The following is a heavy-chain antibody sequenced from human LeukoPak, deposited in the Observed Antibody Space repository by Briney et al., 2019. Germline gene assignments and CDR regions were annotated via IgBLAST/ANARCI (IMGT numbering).Heavy chain of an antibody. V-gene: IGHV3-21*01. J-gene: IGHJ6*03. Sequence: TGGSLRLSCAASGFIFSSYSMNWVRQAPGKGLEWVSFISSSSSYIYYADSVKGRFTISRDNAKNSLYLQMNSLRAEDTAVYYCVRVGGATDYYYYYMDVWGKGTTVTVSS. CDR2: ISSSSSYI. CDR1: GFIFSSYS. CDR3: VRVGGATDYYYYYMDV. D-gene: IGHD1-26*01.